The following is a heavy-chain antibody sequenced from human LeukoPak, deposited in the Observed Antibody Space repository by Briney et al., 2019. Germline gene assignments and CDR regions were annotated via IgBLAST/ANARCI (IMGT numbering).Heavy chain of an antibody. V-gene: IGHV4-34*01. J-gene: IGHJ4*02. CDR1: GGSFSGYY. CDR3: ARTPISGNVDTAMGIFDY. CDR2: INHSGST. D-gene: IGHD5-18*01. Sequence: PSETLSLTCAVYGGSFSGYYWSWIRQPPGKGLEWIGEINHSGSTNYNPFLKSRVTISVDKSKNQFSLKLSSVTAADTAVYYCARTPISGNVDTAMGIFDYWGQGTLVTVSS.